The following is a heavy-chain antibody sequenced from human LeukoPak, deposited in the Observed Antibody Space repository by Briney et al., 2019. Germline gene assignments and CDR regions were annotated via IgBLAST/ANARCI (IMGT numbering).Heavy chain of an antibody. CDR1: GGSISSGGYY. D-gene: IGHD6-13*01. CDR3: ARDSGIAAAGLGAFDI. J-gene: IGHJ3*02. CDR2: IYYSGST. Sequence: PSETLSLTCTVSGGSISSGGYYWSWIRQHPGKGLEWIGYIYYSGSTYYNPSLKSRVTISVDTSKNQFSLKLSSVTAADTAVYYCARDSGIAAAGLGAFDIWGQGTMVTVSS. V-gene: IGHV4-31*03.